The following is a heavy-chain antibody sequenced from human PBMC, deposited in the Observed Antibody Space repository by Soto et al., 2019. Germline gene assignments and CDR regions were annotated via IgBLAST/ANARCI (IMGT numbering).Heavy chain of an antibody. D-gene: IGHD2-2*01. CDR1: GGSVSSGSYY. J-gene: IGHJ6*02. Sequence: SETLSLTCTVSGGSVSSGSYYWSWIRQPPGKGLEWIGYIYYSGSTNYNPSLKSRVTISVDTSKNQFSLKLSSVTAADTAVYYCTRARIVVVPAAMLDYYYGMDVWGQGTTVTVSS. CDR3: TRARIVVVPAAMLDYYYGMDV. CDR2: IYYSGST. V-gene: IGHV4-61*01.